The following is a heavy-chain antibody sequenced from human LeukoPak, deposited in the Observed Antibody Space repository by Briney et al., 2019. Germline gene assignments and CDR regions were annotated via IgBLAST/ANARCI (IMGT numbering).Heavy chain of an antibody. D-gene: IGHD2-15*01. CDR1: GFTFSSYW. CDR3: ARGAYCSGGSCYPEGFDY. Sequence: GSLLLSRAASGFTFSSYWMNWVRPAPGKGLEWVANIKQDGSEKYYVDSVKGRFTISRDNAKNSLYLQMNSLRAEDTAVYYCARGAYCSGGSCYPEGFDYWGQGTLVTVSS. J-gene: IGHJ4*02. CDR2: IKQDGSEK. V-gene: IGHV3-7*01.